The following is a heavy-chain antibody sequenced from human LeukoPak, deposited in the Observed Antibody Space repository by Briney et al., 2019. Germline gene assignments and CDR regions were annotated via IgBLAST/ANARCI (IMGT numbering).Heavy chain of an antibody. D-gene: IGHD1-26*01. CDR2: ISSSGSTI. CDR3: ARGWWELLRDY. Sequence: GGSLRLSCAASGFTFSDYYMSWIRQAPGKGLEWVSYISSSGSTIYYADSVKGRFTISRDNAKTSLYLQMNSLRVEDTAVYYCARGWWELLRDYWGQGTLVTVSS. V-gene: IGHV3-11*04. J-gene: IGHJ4*02. CDR1: GFTFSDYY.